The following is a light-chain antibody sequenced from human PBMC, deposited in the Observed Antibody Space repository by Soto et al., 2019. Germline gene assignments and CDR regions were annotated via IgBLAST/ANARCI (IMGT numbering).Light chain of an antibody. Sequence: EIVLTQSPGTLSLSPGERATLSCGASQSVSSSCLAWYQQKPGQAPRLLIYGASSRATGIPDRFSGSGSGTDFTLTISRLEPEDFAVYYCHQYDSSPLTFGGGTKVEIK. CDR2: GAS. J-gene: IGKJ4*01. CDR1: QSVSSSC. CDR3: HQYDSSPLT. V-gene: IGKV3-20*01.